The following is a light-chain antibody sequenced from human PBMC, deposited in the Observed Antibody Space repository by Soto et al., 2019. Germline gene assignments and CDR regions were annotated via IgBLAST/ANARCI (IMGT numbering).Light chain of an antibody. CDR2: KAS. CDR3: QQYSKEST. J-gene: IGKJ2*01. CDR1: QNVSNW. Sequence: DVEMTQSPSTLPTSIGDRVTINCRASQNVSNWLAWYQQKPGKAPKLLIYKASRLESGVPSRFSASGPGTDLTLTINSLQSDDFATYFCQQYSKESTFGQGTKLEIK. V-gene: IGKV1-5*03.